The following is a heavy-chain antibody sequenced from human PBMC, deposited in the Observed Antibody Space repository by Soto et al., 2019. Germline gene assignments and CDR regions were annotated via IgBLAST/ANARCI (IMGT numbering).Heavy chain of an antibody. CDR3: ARLPITIFGVALGPLGLDV. Sequence: SETLSLTCTVSGGSISSSSYYWGWIRQPPGKGLEWIGSIYYSGSTYYNPSLKSRVTISVDTSKNQFSLKLSSVTAADTAVYYCARLPITIFGVALGPLGLDVWGQGTTVTVSS. D-gene: IGHD3-3*01. CDR2: IYYSGST. J-gene: IGHJ6*02. V-gene: IGHV4-39*01. CDR1: GGSISSSSYY.